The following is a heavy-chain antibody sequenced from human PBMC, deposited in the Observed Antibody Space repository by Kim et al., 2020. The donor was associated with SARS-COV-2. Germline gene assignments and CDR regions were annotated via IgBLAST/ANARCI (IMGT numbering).Heavy chain of an antibody. CDR3: ARGRSNDFWRGYCDY. V-gene: IGHV4-31*02. Sequence: PALKTRVTISADTSKYQFSLKLSSVTAADTAVYYCARGRSNDFWRGYCDYWGQGTLVTVSS. J-gene: IGHJ4*02. D-gene: IGHD3-3*01.